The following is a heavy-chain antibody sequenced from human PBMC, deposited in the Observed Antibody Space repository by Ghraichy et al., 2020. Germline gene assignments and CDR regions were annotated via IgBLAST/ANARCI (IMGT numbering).Heavy chain of an antibody. J-gene: IGHJ4*02. D-gene: IGHD1-1*01. Sequence: GGSLRLSCAASGFTFSNPWMTWVRQAPGKGLEWVGRIKSEADGGTTDYAAPVKGRFTISRDDSKNTLYLQMNSLQAEDKAMYYCTTDPGGSLIYWGQGTLVTVSS. CDR1: GFTFSNPW. CDR2: IKSEADGGTT. CDR3: TTDPGGSLIY. V-gene: IGHV3-15*01.